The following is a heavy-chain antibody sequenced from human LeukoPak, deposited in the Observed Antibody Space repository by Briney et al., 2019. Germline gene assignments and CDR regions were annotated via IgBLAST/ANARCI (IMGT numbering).Heavy chain of an antibody. D-gene: IGHD2/OR15-2a*01. V-gene: IGHV3-74*01. CDR1: GFTFSSYW. CDR3: TRKGSQWDFLVDY. Sequence: GGSLRLSCAASGFTFSSYWMHWVRQAPGKGLVWVSRINSDGSSTSYADSVKGRFTISRDNSENSLYLQMDSLTAEDTAVYFCTRKGSQWDFLVDYWGQGTRVAVSP. CDR2: INSDGSST. J-gene: IGHJ4*02.